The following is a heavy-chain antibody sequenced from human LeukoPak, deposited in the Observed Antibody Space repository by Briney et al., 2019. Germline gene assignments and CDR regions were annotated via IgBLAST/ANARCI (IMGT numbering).Heavy chain of an antibody. CDR3: ARGSPMVYDAIDY. D-gene: IGHD5/OR15-5a*01. J-gene: IGHJ4*02. V-gene: IGHV4-59*12. CDR2: IYYSGST. CDR1: GGSISSYY. Sequence: PSETLSLTCTVSGGSISSYYWSWIRQPPGKGLEWIGYIYYSGSTYYNPSLKSRVTISVDTSKNQFSLKLSSVTAADTAVYYCARGSPMVYDAIDYWGQGTLVTVSS.